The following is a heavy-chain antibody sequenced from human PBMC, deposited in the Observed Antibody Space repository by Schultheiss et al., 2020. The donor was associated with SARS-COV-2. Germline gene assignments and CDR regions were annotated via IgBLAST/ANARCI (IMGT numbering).Heavy chain of an antibody. J-gene: IGHJ6*03. D-gene: IGHD3-3*01. Sequence: SVKVSCKASGGTFSSYAISWVRQAPGQGLEWMGGIIPIFGTANYAQKFQGRVTITADESTSTAYMELSSLRSEDTAVYYCARSGGGVRGFGVVIDHHYYYMDVWGKGTTVTVSS. CDR2: IIPIFGTA. CDR1: GGTFSSYA. V-gene: IGHV1-69*13. CDR3: ARSGGGVRGFGVVIDHHYYYMDV.